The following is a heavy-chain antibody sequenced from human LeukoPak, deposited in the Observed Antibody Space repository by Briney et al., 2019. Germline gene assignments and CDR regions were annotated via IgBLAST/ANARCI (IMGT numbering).Heavy chain of an antibody. CDR1: GFTVSSIY. V-gene: IGHV3-66*01. D-gene: IGHD6-13*01. CDR2: IYSGGST. Sequence: GGSLRLSCAASGFTVSSIYMSWVRQAPGKGLEWVSVIYSGGSTYYADSVKGRFTISRDNSKNTLYLQMNSLRAEDTAVYYCARGTGSSSWYQYFQHWGQGTLVTVSS. J-gene: IGHJ1*01. CDR3: ARGTGSSSWYQYFQH.